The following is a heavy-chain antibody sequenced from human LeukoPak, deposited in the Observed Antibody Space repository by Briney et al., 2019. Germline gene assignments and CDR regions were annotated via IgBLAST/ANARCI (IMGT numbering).Heavy chain of an antibody. CDR3: ARGRGPMITFGGVIVYFDY. CDR1: GGSISSYY. D-gene: IGHD3-16*02. CDR2: IYYSGST. J-gene: IGHJ4*02. Sequence: SETLSLTCTVSGGSISSYYWSWIRQPPGKGLEWIGYIYYSGSTNYNPSLKSRVTISVDTSKNQFSLKLSSVTAADTAVYYCARGRGPMITFGGVIVYFDYWGQGTLVTASS. V-gene: IGHV4-59*01.